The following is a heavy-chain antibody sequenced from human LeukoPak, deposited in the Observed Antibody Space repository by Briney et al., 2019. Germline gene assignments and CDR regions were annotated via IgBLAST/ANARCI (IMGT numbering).Heavy chain of an antibody. CDR1: GYTFTDYY. CDR2: IGPNSGGT. V-gene: IGHV1-2*02. Sequence: ASVKASCKASGYTFTDYYLHWVRQAPGQGLEWMGWIGPNSGGTNYAQKFQGRVTMTRDTSISTAYMELSRLISDDTAVYYCARSNIAVRRGDNWFDPWGQGTLVTVSS. CDR3: ARSNIAVRRGDNWFDP. J-gene: IGHJ5*02. D-gene: IGHD6-6*01.